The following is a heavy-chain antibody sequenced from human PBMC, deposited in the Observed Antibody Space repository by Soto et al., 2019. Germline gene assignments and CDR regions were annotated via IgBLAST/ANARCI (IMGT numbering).Heavy chain of an antibody. Sequence: QLQLLESGPGLVKASETLSLTCNVSGGSISTSRSYWAWIRQPPGKGLEWLANIFYSGSTYYNPSLASRVTVSVDTSKNECSLKLRSVTAEDTAVYYCARQPTTGDTDLWFDPWGQGTLVTVSS. CDR2: IFYSGST. V-gene: IGHV4-39*01. D-gene: IGHD2-21*01. J-gene: IGHJ5*02. CDR3: ARQPTTGDTDLWFDP. CDR1: GGSISTSRSY.